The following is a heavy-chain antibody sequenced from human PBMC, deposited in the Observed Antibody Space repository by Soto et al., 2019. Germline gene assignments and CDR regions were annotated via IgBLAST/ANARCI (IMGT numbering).Heavy chain of an antibody. J-gene: IGHJ4*02. V-gene: IGHV1-69*08. Sequence: QVQLVQSGAEVKKPGSSVKVSCKASGVTFSSYTISWVRQAPGQGLEWMGRIIPILGIANYAQKFQGRVTITADKSTSTAYMELSSLRSEDTAVYYCARDRGDGYNNYWGQGTLVTVSS. D-gene: IGHD3-10*01. CDR2: IIPILGIA. CDR3: ARDRGDGYNNY. CDR1: GVTFSSYT.